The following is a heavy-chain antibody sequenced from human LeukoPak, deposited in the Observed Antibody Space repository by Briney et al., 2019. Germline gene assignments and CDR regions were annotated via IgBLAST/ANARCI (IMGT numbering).Heavy chain of an antibody. CDR2: INHRGST. CDR1: GGSFSGCF. CDR3: ARGRTTYDYVWGSYRPPDY. D-gene: IGHD3-16*02. Sequence: PSETLSLTCAVYGGSFSGCFWNWIRQPPGKGLEWIGEINHRGSTNYNPSLKSRVTISVDTSKNQFSLKLSSVTAADTAVYYCARGRTTYDYVWGSYRPPDYWGQGTLVTVSS. V-gene: IGHV4-34*01. J-gene: IGHJ4*02.